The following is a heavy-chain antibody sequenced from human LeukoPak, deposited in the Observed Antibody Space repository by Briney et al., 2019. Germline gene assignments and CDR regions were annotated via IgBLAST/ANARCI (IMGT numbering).Heavy chain of an antibody. V-gene: IGHV1-69*06. J-gene: IGHJ4*02. CDR1: GGTFSSYA. Sequence: SVKLSCKASGGTFSSYAISWVRQAPGQGLEWMGGIIPIFGTANYAQKFQGRVTITADKSTSTAYMELSSLRSEDTAVYYCARGVHPGYSGNEGGWGQGTLVTVSS. D-gene: IGHD5-12*01. CDR3: ARGVHPGYSGNEGG. CDR2: IIPIFGTA.